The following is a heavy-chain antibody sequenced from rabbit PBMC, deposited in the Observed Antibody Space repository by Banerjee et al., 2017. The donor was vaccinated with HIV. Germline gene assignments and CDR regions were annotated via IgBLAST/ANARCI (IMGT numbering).Heavy chain of an antibody. CDR1: GFSFSSGLP. CDR2: VDTGDGTT. CDR3: AREDADYRDATF. V-gene: IGHV1S47*01. D-gene: IGHD2-1*01. Sequence: QLVESGGGLVQPGGSLALTCKASGFSFSSGLPMCWVRQAPGKGLEWIASVDTGDGTTYYASWVNGRFTVSLDNAQNTVFLQMTSLTPADTATYFCAREDADYRDATFWGPGTLVTVS. J-gene: IGHJ4*02.